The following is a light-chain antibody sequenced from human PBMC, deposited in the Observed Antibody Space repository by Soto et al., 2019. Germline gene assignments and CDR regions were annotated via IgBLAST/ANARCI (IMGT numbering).Light chain of an antibody. CDR3: AAWDDSLNGYV. J-gene: IGLJ1*01. CDR2: SSS. CDR1: SSNIGNNA. Sequence: QSVLTQPPSASGTPGQRVTMSCSGSSSNIGNNAVNWYQQLPGTAPKLLIFSSSQRPSGVPDRFSGSKSGTSASLAISGLQSEDEADYYCAAWDDSLNGYVFGPGTKLTVL. V-gene: IGLV1-44*01.